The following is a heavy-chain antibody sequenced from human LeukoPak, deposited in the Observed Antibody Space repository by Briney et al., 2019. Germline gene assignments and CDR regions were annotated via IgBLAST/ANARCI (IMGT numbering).Heavy chain of an antibody. Sequence: GGSLRLSCAASGFTVSSNYMSWVRQAPGKGLEWVSVIYSGGSTYYADSVKGRFTISRDNSKNTLYLQMNSLRAEDTAVYYCASAYQPLYSYYYYYYGMDVWGQGTTVTASS. J-gene: IGHJ6*02. V-gene: IGHV3-53*01. CDR3: ASAYQPLYSYYYYYYGMDV. D-gene: IGHD2-2*02. CDR2: IYSGGST. CDR1: GFTVSSNY.